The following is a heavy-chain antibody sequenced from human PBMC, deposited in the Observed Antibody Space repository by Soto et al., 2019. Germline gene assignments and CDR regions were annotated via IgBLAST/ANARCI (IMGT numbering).Heavy chain of an antibody. V-gene: IGHV3-23*01. Sequence: EVQLLESGGGLVQPGESLRLSCAASGFTFSSYAMSWVRQAPGKGLEWVSVISGSDDSTYYADSVKGRFTISRDNSKNTLYLQMNSLRAEDTAVYYCAKMSSSSTFDYLGQGTLVTVSS. CDR1: GFTFSSYA. D-gene: IGHD6-6*01. CDR2: ISGSDDST. CDR3: AKMSSSSTFDY. J-gene: IGHJ4*02.